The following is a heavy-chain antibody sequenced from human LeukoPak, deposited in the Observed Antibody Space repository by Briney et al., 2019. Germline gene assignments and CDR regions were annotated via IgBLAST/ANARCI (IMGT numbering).Heavy chain of an antibody. Sequence: GGSLRLSCAASGFTFNSHAMIWVRQAPGKGLEWVSAISGGGGSTYHADFVKGRFTISRDNSKNTLSLQMNSLRVEDTAVYYCARDQGYDYVWGSNRYGYWGQGTLVTVSS. CDR3: ARDQGYDYVWGSNRYGY. CDR2: ISGGGGST. V-gene: IGHV3-23*01. CDR1: GFTFNSHA. J-gene: IGHJ4*02. D-gene: IGHD3-16*02.